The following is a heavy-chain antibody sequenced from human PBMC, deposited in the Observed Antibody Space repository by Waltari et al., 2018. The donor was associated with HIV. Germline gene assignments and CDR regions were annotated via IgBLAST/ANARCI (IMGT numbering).Heavy chain of an antibody. V-gene: IGHV4-31*03. Sequence: QVQLQESGPGLVKPSQTLSLTCTVSGASINSGRYYWAWIRQHPEKGLEWIAFVDYRGSTFANPSFKSRATVSVDTSKNQFSLMLTSMTAADTAVYYCARVVYWYFDLWGRGTLVTVSS. CDR1: GASINSGRYY. CDR3: ARVVYWYFDL. CDR2: VDYRGST. J-gene: IGHJ2*01.